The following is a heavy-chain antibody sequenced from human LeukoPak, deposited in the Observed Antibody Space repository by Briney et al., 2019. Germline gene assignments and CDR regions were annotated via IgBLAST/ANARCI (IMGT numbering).Heavy chain of an antibody. D-gene: IGHD1-26*01. V-gene: IGHV3-21*04. CDR2: ISSSSSYI. CDR3: AKTPFLSGSNL. J-gene: IGHJ5*02. Sequence: GGSLRLSCAASGFTFSSYSMNWVRQAPGKGLEWVSSISSSSSYIYYADSVKGRFTISRDNAKNPLYLQMNSLRAEDTAVYYCAKTPFLSGSNLWGQGTLVTVSS. CDR1: GFTFSSYS.